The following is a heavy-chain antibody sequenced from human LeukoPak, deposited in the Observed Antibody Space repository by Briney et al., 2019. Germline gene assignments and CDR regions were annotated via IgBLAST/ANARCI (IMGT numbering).Heavy chain of an antibody. J-gene: IGHJ4*02. D-gene: IGHD3-22*01. CDR1: GYTFSRHG. Sequence: ASVRVSCKTSGYTFSRHGITWVRQAPGQGLEWMGWVSGYNGNTNYAQNVQGRVTMTTDTSTNTAYMELRSLRSDDTAVYYCAKDIHPGLDSGASCCFDYWGQGTPVTVSS. V-gene: IGHV1-18*01. CDR2: VSGYNGNT. CDR3: AKDIHPGLDSGASCCFDY.